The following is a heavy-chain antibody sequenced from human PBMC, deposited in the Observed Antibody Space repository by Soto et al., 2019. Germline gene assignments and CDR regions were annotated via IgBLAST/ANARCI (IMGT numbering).Heavy chain of an antibody. CDR3: AKVKRTPPPYSAYEPFDS. J-gene: IGHJ4*02. CDR1: GFAVSSSV. Sequence: ESGGGLVQPGGSLRLSCDTSGFAVSSSVMHWVRQAPGKGLEWVAVFWTDGTTKYYADSVKGRFTISRAYSKNTLYLEMNSLRPEDTALYYCAKVKRTPPPYSAYEPFDSWGKGTLVSVST. CDR2: FWTDGTTK. V-gene: IGHV3-33*08. D-gene: IGHD5-12*01.